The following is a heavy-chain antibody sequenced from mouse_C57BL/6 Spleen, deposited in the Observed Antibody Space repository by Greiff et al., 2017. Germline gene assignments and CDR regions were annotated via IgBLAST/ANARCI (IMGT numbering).Heavy chain of an antibody. J-gene: IGHJ4*01. CDR2: ISSGGSYT. D-gene: IGHD1-1*01. V-gene: IGHV5-6*02. CDR3: ARKGYYGSSYDYYAMDY. Sequence: EVKLVESGGDLVKPGGSLKLSCAASGFTFSSYGMSWVRQTPDKRLEWVATISSGGSYTYYPDSVKGRFTISRDNAKNTLYLQMSSLKSEDTAMYYCARKGYYGSSYDYYAMDYWGQGTSVTVSS. CDR1: GFTFSSYG.